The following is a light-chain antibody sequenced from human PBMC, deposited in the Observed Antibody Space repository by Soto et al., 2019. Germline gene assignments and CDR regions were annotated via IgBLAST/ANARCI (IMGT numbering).Light chain of an antibody. Sequence: QSALTQPASVSGSPGQSITISCAGSSSDVGGFKYVYWYQQHPGKAPKLILYEFTSRPSGVSNRFTGSKSGNAASLTISGLQAEDEADYYCNSYTTSGTLEVFGTGTKGTVL. J-gene: IGLJ1*01. V-gene: IGLV2-14*01. CDR1: SSDVGGFKY. CDR2: EFT. CDR3: NSYTTSGTLEV.